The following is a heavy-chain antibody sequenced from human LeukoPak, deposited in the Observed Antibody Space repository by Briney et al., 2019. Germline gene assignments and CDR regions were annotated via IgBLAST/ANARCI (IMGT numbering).Heavy chain of an antibody. V-gene: IGHV3-53*01. J-gene: IGHJ4*02. CDR3: ARAKVGAAGFFAY. CDR2: LYSGGDT. D-gene: IGHD1-26*01. Sequence: GGSLRLSCAASGFTVSSDYMSWVRQAPGKGLEWVSVLYSGGDTYYADSVKGRFSISRDNSKNTLYLAVKSLRADDTAVYYCARAKVGAAGFFAYWGQGTLVTVSS. CDR1: GFTVSSDY.